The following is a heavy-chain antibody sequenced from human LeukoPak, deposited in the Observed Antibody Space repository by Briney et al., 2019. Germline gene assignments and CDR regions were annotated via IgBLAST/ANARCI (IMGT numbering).Heavy chain of an antibody. CDR3: AKVAGSSGYYPDF. Sequence: GGSLRLSCAASGFTFTSYAMSWVRRAPGKGLEWISAISADGRSTYHADSVKGRFTISRDISKNTLYLQMNSLRAEDTAVYYCAKVAGSSGYYPDFWGQGTLVTVSS. J-gene: IGHJ4*02. V-gene: IGHV3-23*01. CDR2: ISADGRST. D-gene: IGHD3-22*01. CDR1: GFTFTSYA.